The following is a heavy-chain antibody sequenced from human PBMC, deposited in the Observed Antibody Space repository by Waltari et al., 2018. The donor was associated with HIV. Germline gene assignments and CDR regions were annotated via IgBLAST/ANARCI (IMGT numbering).Heavy chain of an antibody. Sequence: VQLVESGGGLVQPGGSLRLSCAASGFTFSRNTMNWVRQAPGNGLALLSPITSDSTTIHDSDSVNGRFTISRDNAKNSVFLQMSSLRDEDTAVYYCASARVGTAYFDYWGQGTLVTVSS. CDR1: GFTFSRNT. CDR2: ITSDSTTI. V-gene: IGHV3-48*02. D-gene: IGHD2-15*01. J-gene: IGHJ4*02. CDR3: ASARVGTAYFDY.